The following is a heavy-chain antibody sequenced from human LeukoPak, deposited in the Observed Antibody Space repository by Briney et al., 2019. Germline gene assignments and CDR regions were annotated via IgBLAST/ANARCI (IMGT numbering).Heavy chain of an antibody. J-gene: IGHJ4*02. V-gene: IGHV3-30-3*01. CDR1: GFTFSSYA. Sequence: GGSLRLSCAASGFTFSSYAMHWVRQAPGKGLEWVAVISYDGSNKDYADSVKGRFTISRDNSKNTLYLQVNSLRAEDTAVYYCARDKASTSSGCFDYWGQGTLVTVSS. CDR3: ARDKASTSSGCFDY. CDR2: ISYDGSNK. D-gene: IGHD3-10*01.